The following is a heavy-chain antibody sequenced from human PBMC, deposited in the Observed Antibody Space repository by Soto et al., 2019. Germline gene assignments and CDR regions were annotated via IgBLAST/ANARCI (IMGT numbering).Heavy chain of an antibody. V-gene: IGHV3-48*03. CDR1: GFTFSSYE. Sequence: PGGSLRLSCAASGFTFSSYEMNWVRQAPGKGLEWVSYISSSGSTIYYADSVKGRFTISRDNAKNSLYLQMNSLRAEDTAVYYCARDPMPGCSSTSCYGHWGQGTLVTVSS. CDR3: ARDPMPGCSSTSCYGH. CDR2: ISSSGSTI. D-gene: IGHD2-2*01. J-gene: IGHJ4*02.